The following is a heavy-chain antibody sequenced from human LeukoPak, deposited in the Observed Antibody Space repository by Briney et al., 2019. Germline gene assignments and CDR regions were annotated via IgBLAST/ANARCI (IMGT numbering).Heavy chain of an antibody. CDR2: ISWNSGSI. D-gene: IGHD3-22*01. CDR1: GFTFDDYA. V-gene: IGHV3-9*03. CDR3: AKDSNWSYYDSSGYFDY. J-gene: IGHJ4*02. Sequence: GGSLRLSCAASGFTFDDYAMHWVRQAPGKGLDWVSGISWNSGSIGYADSVKGRFTISRDNAKNSLYLQMNSLRAEDMALYYCAKDSNWSYYDSSGYFDYWGQGTLVTVSS.